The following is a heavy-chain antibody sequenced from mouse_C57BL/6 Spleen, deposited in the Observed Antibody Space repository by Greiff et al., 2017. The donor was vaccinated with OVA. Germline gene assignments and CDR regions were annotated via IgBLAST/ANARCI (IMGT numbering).Heavy chain of an antibody. CDR3: TGAIYYSNSPLTD. V-gene: IGHV1-5*01. J-gene: IGHJ2*01. CDR1: GYTFTSYW. Sequence: EVQLVESGTVLARPGASVKMSCKTSGYTFTSYWMHWVKQRPGQGLEWIGAIYPGNSDTSYNQKFKGKAKLTAVTSASTAYMELSSLTNEDSAVYYCTGAIYYSNSPLTDWGQGTTLTVSS. D-gene: IGHD2-5*01. CDR2: IYPGNSDT.